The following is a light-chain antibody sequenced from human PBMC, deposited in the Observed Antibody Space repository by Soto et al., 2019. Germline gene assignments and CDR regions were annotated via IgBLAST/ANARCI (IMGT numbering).Light chain of an antibody. CDR2: DAP. J-gene: IGKJ4*02. CDR3: QQRSNWRDT. CDR1: QSVSSY. V-gene: IGKV3-11*01. Sequence: EIVLTQSPATLSLSPGERATLSCRASQSVSSYLAWYQQKPGQAPRLLIYDAPNRATGIPARFSGSGSGTDFTLTISSLEPEDFAVYYCQQRSNWRDTFGGGTKVEIK.